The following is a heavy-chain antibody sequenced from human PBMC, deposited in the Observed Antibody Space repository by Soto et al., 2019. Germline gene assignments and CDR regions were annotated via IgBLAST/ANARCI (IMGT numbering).Heavy chain of an antibody. V-gene: IGHV1-8*01. CDR3: ARGTQHRSLIPAEMDV. J-gene: IGHJ6*04. Sequence: ASVKVSCKASGYTFTSYDINWVRQATGQGLEWMGWMNPNSGNTGYAQKFQGRVTMTRNTSISTAYMERSSLRSEDTAVYYCARGTQHRSLIPAEMDVWGKGTTVTVSS. CDR1: GYTFTSYD. D-gene: IGHD2-2*01. CDR2: MNPNSGNT.